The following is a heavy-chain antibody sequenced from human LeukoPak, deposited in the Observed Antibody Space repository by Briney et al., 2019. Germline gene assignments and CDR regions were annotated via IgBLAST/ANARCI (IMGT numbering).Heavy chain of an antibody. Sequence: GGSLRLSCAASGITFRNYGMRWVRQAPGKGLEWVAFIWYDGSNKYYADSVKGRFTISRDNSRNTLFLQMNSLRVEDTAVYYCATDRATQYFDYWGQGTLVSVPS. CDR3: ATDRATQYFDY. D-gene: IGHD2-15*01. V-gene: IGHV3-30*02. CDR1: GITFRNYG. CDR2: IWYDGSNK. J-gene: IGHJ4*02.